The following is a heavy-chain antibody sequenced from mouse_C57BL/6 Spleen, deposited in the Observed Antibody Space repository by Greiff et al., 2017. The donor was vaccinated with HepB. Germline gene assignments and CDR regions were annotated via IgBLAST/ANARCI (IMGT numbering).Heavy chain of an antibody. V-gene: IGHV2-6-1*01. CDR1: GFSLTSYG. D-gene: IGHD2-4*01. CDR3: ARHKDYDYDGDSWFAY. Sequence: QVQLKQSGPGLVAPSQSLSITCTVSGFSLTSYGVHWVRQPPGKGLEWLVVIWSDGSTTYNSALNSRLSISKDNSKSQVFLKMNSLQTDDTAMYYCARHKDYDYDGDSWFAYWGQGTLVTVSA. J-gene: IGHJ3*01. CDR2: IWSDGST.